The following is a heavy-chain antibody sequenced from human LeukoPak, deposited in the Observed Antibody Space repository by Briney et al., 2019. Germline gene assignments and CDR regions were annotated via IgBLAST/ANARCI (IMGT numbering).Heavy chain of an antibody. CDR2: IWYDGSNK. CDR3: ARGSPNLFDY. J-gene: IGHJ4*02. CDR1: GFTFSNYG. D-gene: IGHD1-14*01. V-gene: IGHV3-33*01. Sequence: GGSLRLSCAASGFTFSNYGMNWVRQAPGKGLEWVAVIWYDGSNKYYADSVKGRFTISRDNAKNSLYLQMNSLRDEDTAVYYCARGSPNLFDYWGQGTLVTVSS.